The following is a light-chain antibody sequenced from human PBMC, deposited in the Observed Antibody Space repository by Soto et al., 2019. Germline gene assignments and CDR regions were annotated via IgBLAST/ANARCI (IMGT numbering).Light chain of an antibody. V-gene: IGKV3-20*01. CDR2: GAS. CDR1: QSVGTY. CDR3: QQYVSIPLT. Sequence: EIVLTQSPGTLSLSPGERATLSCRTSQSVGTYLAWYQQKPGQAPRLLMYGASSRATVIPDRFSGSGSGTDFTLTISRLEPEDLAVYYCQQYVSIPLTFSGGAKVDIK. J-gene: IGKJ4*01.